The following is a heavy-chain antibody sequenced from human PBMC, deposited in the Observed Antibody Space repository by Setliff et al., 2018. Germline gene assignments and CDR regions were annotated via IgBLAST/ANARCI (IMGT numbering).Heavy chain of an antibody. Sequence: ASVKVSCKASGDTSTTYAIHWVRQAPGQGLEWMGWINAGNGNIRYTQNFQGRVTITRDTSASTAYMELSSLTSEDTAIYYCARYNWNTNWFDPWGQGTLVTVSS. CDR2: INAGNGNI. D-gene: IGHD1-20*01. CDR1: GDTSTTYA. CDR3: ARYNWNTNWFDP. V-gene: IGHV1-3*01. J-gene: IGHJ5*02.